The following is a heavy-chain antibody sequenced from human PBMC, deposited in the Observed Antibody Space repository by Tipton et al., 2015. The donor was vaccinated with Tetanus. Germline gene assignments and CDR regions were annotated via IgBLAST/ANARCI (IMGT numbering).Heavy chain of an antibody. D-gene: IGHD3-10*01. CDR2: INHSGST. CDR1: GGSFSGYY. CDR3: ARGQEGTMVRGVIKPYYYYGMDV. Sequence: LRLSCAVYGGSFSGYYWSWIRQPPGKGLEWIGEINHSGSTNYNPSLKSRVTISVDTSKNQFSLKLSSVTAADTAVYYCARGQEGTMVRGVIKPYYYYGMDVWGQGTTVTVSS. J-gene: IGHJ6*02. V-gene: IGHV4-34*01.